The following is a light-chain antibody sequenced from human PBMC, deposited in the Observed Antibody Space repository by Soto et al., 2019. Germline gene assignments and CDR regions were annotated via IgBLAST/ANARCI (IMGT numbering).Light chain of an antibody. CDR1: ESVSSNY. CDR3: QQYGSAPWT. CDR2: AAS. Sequence: EIVLTQSPGTLSSSPGERATLSCRASESVSSNYLAWYQQRPGQAPRLLIYAASSRARGIPDRFGGSGSGTHFALTVSRLEPVDFAVDYCQQYGSAPWTFGQGTKV. V-gene: IGKV3-20*01. J-gene: IGKJ1*01.